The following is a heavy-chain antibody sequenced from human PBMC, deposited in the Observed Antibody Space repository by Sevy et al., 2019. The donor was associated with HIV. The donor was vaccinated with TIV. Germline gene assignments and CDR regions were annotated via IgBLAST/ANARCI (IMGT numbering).Heavy chain of an antibody. Sequence: SETLSLTCTVSGDSISSYYWSWIRQPPGKGLEWIGYIYYSGSTNYNPSLKSRVTISVDTSKNQFSLKLCSVTAADTAVYYCARGVSSSWSVDIKYYFDYWGQGTLVTVSS. CDR3: ARGVSSSWSVDIKYYFDY. D-gene: IGHD6-13*01. CDR1: GDSISSYY. CDR2: IYYSGST. V-gene: IGHV4-59*01. J-gene: IGHJ4*02.